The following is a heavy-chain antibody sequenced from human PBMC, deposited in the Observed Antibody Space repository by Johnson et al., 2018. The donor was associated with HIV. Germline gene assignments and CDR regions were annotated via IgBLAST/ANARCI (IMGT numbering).Heavy chain of an antibody. CDR1: AFTVSDNY. CDR3: ASSYSESDAFDI. D-gene: IGHD3-10*01. J-gene: IGHJ3*02. CDR2: IYTGGST. V-gene: IGHV3-66*01. Sequence: VQLVESGGGLVQPGGSLRLSCAASAFTVSDNYLSWVRQAPGKGLEWVSVIYTGGSTYYAVSVTGRFTISRDNSKNTLYLQMNSLRVEDTAVYYCASSYSESDAFDIWGQGTMVPSLQ.